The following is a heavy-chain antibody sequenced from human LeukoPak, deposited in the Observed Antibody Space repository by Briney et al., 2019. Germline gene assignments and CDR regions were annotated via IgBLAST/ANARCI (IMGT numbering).Heavy chain of an antibody. CDR2: ISAYNGNT. CDR3: AREGGYSYGYYYYYYMDV. D-gene: IGHD5-18*01. J-gene: IGHJ6*03. V-gene: IGHV1-18*04. CDR1: GYTFSTYY. Sequence: ASVKVSCKTSGYTFSTYYMHWVRQAPGQGLEWMGWISAYNGNTNYAQKLQGRVTMTTDTSTSTAYMELRSLRSDDTAVYYCAREGGYSYGYYYYYYMDVWGKGTTVTVSS.